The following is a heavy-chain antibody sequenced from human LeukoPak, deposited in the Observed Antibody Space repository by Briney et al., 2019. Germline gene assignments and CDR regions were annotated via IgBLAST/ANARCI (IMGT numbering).Heavy chain of an antibody. D-gene: IGHD6-13*01. CDR3: TISSPPFDC. Sequence: GGSLRLSCTASGFTFGDAAMSWFRQAPGKGLEWVGFIRSKAYGGTTEYAASVKGRFTISRDDSKSIAYLQMNSLKTEDTAVYYCTISSPPFDCRGQGTLVTVSS. CDR2: IRSKAYGGTT. V-gene: IGHV3-49*03. CDR1: GFTFGDAA. J-gene: IGHJ4*02.